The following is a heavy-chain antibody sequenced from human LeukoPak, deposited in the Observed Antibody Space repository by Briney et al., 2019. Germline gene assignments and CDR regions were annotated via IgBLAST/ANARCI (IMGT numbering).Heavy chain of an antibody. V-gene: IGHV3-48*03. CDR1: GFTFSSYE. J-gene: IGHJ4*02. CDR2: ISGSGSTK. CDR3: ATLRPRQQLVVDH. Sequence: GGALRLSCAAPGFTFSSYEMHWVRPAPGKGSGWGSYISGSGSTKYYADSVKGRFTISRDNALNSLHLQMSSLRDEDTAVYYCATLRPRQQLVVDHWGQGTLVTVSS. D-gene: IGHD6-13*01.